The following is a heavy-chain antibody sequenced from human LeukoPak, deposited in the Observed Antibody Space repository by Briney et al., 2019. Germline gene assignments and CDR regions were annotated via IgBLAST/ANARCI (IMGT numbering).Heavy chain of an antibody. D-gene: IGHD3-10*01. CDR1: GYTFTGYY. V-gene: IGHV1-2*06. CDR2: INPNSGGT. CDR3: ARRPPYYYGSGSLDIFDY. Sequence: GASVKVSCKASGYTFTGYYMRWVRQAPGQGLEWMGRINPNSGGTNYAQKFQGRVTMTRDTSISTAYMELSRLRSDDTAVYYCARRPPYYYGSGSLDIFDYWGQGTLVTVSS. J-gene: IGHJ4*02.